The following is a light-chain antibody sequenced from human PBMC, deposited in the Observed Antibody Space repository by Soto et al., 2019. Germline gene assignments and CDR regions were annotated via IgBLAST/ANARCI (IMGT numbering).Light chain of an antibody. CDR1: QSVSSSY. Sequence: EIVLTQSPGTLSLSPGERATLSCRASQSVSSSYLAWYQQKPGQAPRLLIYGASSRATGIPDRFSGSGSGTDFTVTISRLEPEDFAMYYCQHYGNSPYTFGQGTKLEIK. J-gene: IGKJ2*01. CDR3: QHYGNSPYT. CDR2: GAS. V-gene: IGKV3-20*01.